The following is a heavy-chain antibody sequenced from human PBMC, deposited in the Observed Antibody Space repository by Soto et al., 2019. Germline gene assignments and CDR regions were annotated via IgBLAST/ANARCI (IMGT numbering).Heavy chain of an antibody. V-gene: IGHV1-69*01. CDR1: GGTFGSLA. CDR2: FIPLFGTA. D-gene: IGHD3-10*01. CDR3: AREGRGAYRTLY. J-gene: IGHJ4*02. Sequence: QVQLVQSGAEVKKPGSSVKVSCEASGGTFGSLAITWVRQAPGQGLEWMGGFIPLFGTANYAQKFQGRVTFTADGSTGTAYMELSSLRSEDTALYYCAREGRGAYRTLYWGQGTLVTVSS.